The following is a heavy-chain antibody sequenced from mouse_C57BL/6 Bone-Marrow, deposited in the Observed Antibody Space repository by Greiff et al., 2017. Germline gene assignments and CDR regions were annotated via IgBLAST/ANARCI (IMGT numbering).Heavy chain of an antibody. CDR1: GFNIKDYY. CDR2: IDPEDGDT. V-gene: IGHV14-2*01. J-gene: IGHJ1*03. Sequence: EVKLQESGAELVKPGASVKLSCTASGFNIKDYYMHWVKQRTEQGLEWIGRIDPEDGDTKYAPKFQGKDTITAATSSNTAYLQLSSLTSEDTAVYDCASPPYYGSSYWYFDVWGTGTTVTVAS. D-gene: IGHD1-1*01. CDR3: ASPPYYGSSYWYFDV.